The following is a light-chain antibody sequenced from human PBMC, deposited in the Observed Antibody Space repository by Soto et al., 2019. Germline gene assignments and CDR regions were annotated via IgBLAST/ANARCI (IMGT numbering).Light chain of an antibody. CDR1: QSVSSY. CDR2: DAS. Sequence: EIVLTQSPATLSLSPGERATLSCRASQSVSSYLAWYQQKPGQAPRLLIYDASNRATGIPARFSGSGSGTDFTLTISSLEPEDFVVYCCQHFGTSPPYTFGQGTKVDIK. J-gene: IGKJ2*01. V-gene: IGKV3-11*01. CDR3: QHFGTSPPYT.